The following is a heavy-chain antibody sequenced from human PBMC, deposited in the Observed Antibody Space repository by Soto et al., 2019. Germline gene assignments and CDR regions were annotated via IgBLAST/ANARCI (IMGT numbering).Heavy chain of an antibody. CDR2: IYYSGST. V-gene: IGHV4-59*01. J-gene: IGHJ4*02. CDR3: ARQRYFDY. Sequence: KTSETLSLTCTVSGGSISSYYWSWIRQPPGKGLEWIGYIYYSGSTNYNPSLKSRVTISVDTSKNQFSLKLSSVTAADTAVYYCARQRYFDYWGQGTLVTVSS. CDR1: GGSISSYY.